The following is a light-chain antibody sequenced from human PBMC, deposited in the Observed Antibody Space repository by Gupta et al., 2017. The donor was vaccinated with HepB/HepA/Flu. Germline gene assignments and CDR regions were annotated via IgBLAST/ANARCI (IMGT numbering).Light chain of an antibody. CDR3: QQDNNWPI. V-gene: IGKV3-15*01. CDR2: GAS. J-gene: IGKJ4*01. Sequence: EIVMTQSPATLSVSPGERATLSCRASQSVSSNLAWYQQKPGQAPRLLIYGASTRATGIPARFSGSGSGTEFTLTISSLQSEDFAVYYCQQDNNWPIFGGGTKVEIK. CDR1: QSVSSN.